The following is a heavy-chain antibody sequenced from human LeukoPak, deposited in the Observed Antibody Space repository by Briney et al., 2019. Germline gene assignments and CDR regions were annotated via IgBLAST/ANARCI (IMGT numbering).Heavy chain of an antibody. J-gene: IGHJ4*02. V-gene: IGHV3-9*01. Sequence: TGGSLRLSCAASGFTFDDYAMHWVRQAPGKGLEWVSGISWNSGSIGYADSVKGRFTISRDNAKNSLYLQMNSLRAEDTALYYCAKDAIPYDSSSWNDFDYWGQGTLVTVSS. CDR1: GFTFDDYA. CDR3: AKDAIPYDSSSWNDFDY. D-gene: IGHD6-13*01. CDR2: ISWNSGSI.